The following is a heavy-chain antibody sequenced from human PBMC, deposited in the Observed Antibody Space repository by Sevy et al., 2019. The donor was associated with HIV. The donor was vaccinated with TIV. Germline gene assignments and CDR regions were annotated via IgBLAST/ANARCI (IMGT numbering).Heavy chain of an antibody. J-gene: IGHJ4*02. Sequence: GGSLRLSCAASGFTFRSYDMHWVRQAPGKGPEWVAIIYYDESLKYYADSVKGRFTISRDTSKNTLYLQMNSLRVEDTAVYYCARDGGYYAFWSGLDYWGQGTLVTVSS. CDR3: ARDGGYYAFWSGLDY. V-gene: IGHV3-30*19. CDR1: GFTFRSYD. D-gene: IGHD3-3*01. CDR2: IYYDESLK.